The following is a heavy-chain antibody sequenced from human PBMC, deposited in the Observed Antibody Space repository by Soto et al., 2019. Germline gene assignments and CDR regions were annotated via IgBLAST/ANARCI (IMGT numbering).Heavy chain of an antibody. J-gene: IGHJ4*02. D-gene: IGHD3-22*01. CDR1: GGAIGRSSYY. Sequence: PSETPSLTCNVSGGAIGRSSYYWGWIRQPPGKGLEWIGSIYDSGSTYYNPSLKSRVTISVDTSKNQFSLKLSSVTAADTAVYYCASQSPDSSGYYSVDFWGQG. CDR2: IYDSGST. V-gene: IGHV4-39*01. CDR3: ASQSPDSSGYYSVDF.